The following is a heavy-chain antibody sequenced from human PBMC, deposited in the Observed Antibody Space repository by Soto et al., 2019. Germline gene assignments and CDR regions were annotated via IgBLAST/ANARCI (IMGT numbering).Heavy chain of an antibody. J-gene: IGHJ5*02. CDR1: GYSISSGYY. V-gene: IGHV4-38-2*01. Sequence: SETLSLTCAVSGYSISSGYYWGWIRQPPGKGLEWIGSIYHSGSTYYNPSLKSRVTISVDTSKNQFSLKLSSVTAADTAVYYCARGGPYCGGDCYSAPSWFDPWGQGTLVTVS. D-gene: IGHD2-21*02. CDR3: ARGGPYCGGDCYSAPSWFDP. CDR2: IYHSGST.